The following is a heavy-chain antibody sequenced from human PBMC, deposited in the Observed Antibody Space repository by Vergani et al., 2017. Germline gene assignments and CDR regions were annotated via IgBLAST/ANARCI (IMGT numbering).Heavy chain of an antibody. CDR1: GYPFTSYY. CDR3: ARGYYSSTSCYTVDY. J-gene: IGHJ4*02. CDR2: INPSGGST. Sequence: QVQLVQSGAEVKKPGASVKVSCKASGYPFTSYYMHWVRQAPGQGLEWMGIINPSGGSTSYAQKFQGRVTMTRDTSTSPGYMELSSLRSEDTAVYYCARGYYSSTSCYTVDYWGQGTLVTVSS. V-gene: IGHV1-46*01. D-gene: IGHD2-2*02.